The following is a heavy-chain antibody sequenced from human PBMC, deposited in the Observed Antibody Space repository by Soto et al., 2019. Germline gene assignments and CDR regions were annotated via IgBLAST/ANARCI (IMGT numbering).Heavy chain of an antibody. CDR3: AKVGSYSSSSAHFDY. V-gene: IGHV3-23*01. J-gene: IGHJ4*02. CDR2: ISGSGGST. Sequence: PWGSLRLSCASSGFTFSSYAMSWVRQAPGKGLEWVSAISGSGGSTYYADSVKGRFTISRDNSKNTLYLQMNSLRAEDTAVYYCAKVGSYSSSSAHFDYWGQGTLVTVSS. CDR1: GFTFSSYA. D-gene: IGHD6-6*01.